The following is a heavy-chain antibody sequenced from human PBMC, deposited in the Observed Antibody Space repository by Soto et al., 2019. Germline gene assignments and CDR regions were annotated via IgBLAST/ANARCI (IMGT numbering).Heavy chain of an antibody. CDR1: GYSFTSFW. J-gene: IGHJ5*02. D-gene: IGHD6-6*01. Sequence: PGESLKISCQGFGYSFTSFWIGWVRQMPGKGLEWMGIINPVDSDTRYSPSFQGQVTISVDKSITTAYLQWSSLKASDTAMYYCARAGGPYSSSAYWFDPWGQGTLVTVSS. CDR2: INPVDSDT. CDR3: ARAGGPYSSSAYWFDP. V-gene: IGHV5-51*01.